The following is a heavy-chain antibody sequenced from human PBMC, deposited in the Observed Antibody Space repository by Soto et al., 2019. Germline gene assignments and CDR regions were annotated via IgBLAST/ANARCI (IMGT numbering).Heavy chain of an antibody. D-gene: IGHD6-13*01. CDR3: ARLFTYSSSWYLSHYYYGMDV. J-gene: IGHJ6*02. CDR2: MHYSGNT. V-gene: IGHV4-59*08. Sequence: SETRSLTCSVSGVSISRYYCSWVRQPPGKGLEWIGHMHYSGNTRYNPSLKSRATVSLDTSKNQFSLKLSSVTAADTAVYYCARLFTYSSSWYLSHYYYGMDVWGQGTTVTVS. CDR1: GVSISRYY.